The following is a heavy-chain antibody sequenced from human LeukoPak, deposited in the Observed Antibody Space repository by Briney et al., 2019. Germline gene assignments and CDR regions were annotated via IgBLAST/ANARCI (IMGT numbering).Heavy chain of an antibody. J-gene: IGHJ3*02. CDR1: GFTFSSYA. D-gene: IGHD3-16*01. CDR3: ARDPGDGDYVWVGAFDI. V-gene: IGHV3-30-3*01. CDR2: ISYDGSNK. Sequence: GGSLRLSCAASGFTFSSYAMHWVRQAPGKGLEWVAVISYDGSNKYYADPVKGRFTISRDNSKNTLYLQMNSLRAEDTAVYYCARDPGDGDYVWVGAFDIWGQGTMVTVSS.